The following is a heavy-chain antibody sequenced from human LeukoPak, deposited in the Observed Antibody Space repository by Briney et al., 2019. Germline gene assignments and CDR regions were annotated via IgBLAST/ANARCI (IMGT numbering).Heavy chain of an antibody. CDR2: IYYSGST. D-gene: IGHD3-3*01. Sequence: PSETLSLTCTVSGGSISSYYWSWIRQPPGKGLEWIGYIYYSGSTNYNPSLKSRVTISVDTSKNQFSLKLSSVTAADTAVYYCARTYYDFWSGYSNHWYFDLWGRGTLVTVSS. J-gene: IGHJ2*01. CDR1: GGSISSYY. CDR3: ARTYYDFWSGYSNHWYFDL. V-gene: IGHV4-59*01.